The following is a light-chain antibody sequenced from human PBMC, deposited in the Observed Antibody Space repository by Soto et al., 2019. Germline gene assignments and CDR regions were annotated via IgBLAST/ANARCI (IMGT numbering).Light chain of an antibody. J-gene: IGKJ1*01. CDR3: QQYGSSPLWT. V-gene: IGKV3-20*01. CDR2: GGS. Sequence: DIVLTQSPGTLSLSPGERATLSCRASQSVSSNHLAWYQQKPGQAPRLLIYGGSSRATGIPVRFSGSGSETDFTLTISSLEPEDFAVYYCQQYGSSPLWTFGQGTKVDIK. CDR1: QSVSSNH.